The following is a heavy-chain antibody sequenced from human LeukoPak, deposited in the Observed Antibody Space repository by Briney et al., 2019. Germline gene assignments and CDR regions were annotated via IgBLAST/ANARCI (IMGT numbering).Heavy chain of an antibody. CDR3: ARISGYYYGMDV. CDR1: GFTFSSYA. CDR2: ISGSGGST. Sequence: GGSLRLSCAASGFTFSSYAMSWVRQAPGKGLEWVSAISGSGGSTYYADSVKGRFTISRDNAKNSLYLQMNSLRAEDTAVYYCARISGYYYGMDVWGQGTTVTVSS. V-gene: IGHV3-23*01. D-gene: IGHD2/OR15-2a*01. J-gene: IGHJ6*02.